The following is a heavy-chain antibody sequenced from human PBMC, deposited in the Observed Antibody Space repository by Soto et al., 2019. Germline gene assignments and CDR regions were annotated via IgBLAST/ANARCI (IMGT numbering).Heavy chain of an antibody. V-gene: IGHV3-48*01. CDR3: ARGGGDDYDFWSADGIYMNWFDP. CDR1: GFTFSSYS. CDR2: ISSSSSTI. Sequence: GGSLRLSCAASGFTFSSYSMNWVRQAPGKGLEWVSYISSSSSTIYYADSVKGRFTISRDNAKNSLYLQMNSLRAEDTAVYYCARGGGDDYDFWSADGIYMNWFDPWGQGTLVTVSS. J-gene: IGHJ5*02. D-gene: IGHD3-3*01.